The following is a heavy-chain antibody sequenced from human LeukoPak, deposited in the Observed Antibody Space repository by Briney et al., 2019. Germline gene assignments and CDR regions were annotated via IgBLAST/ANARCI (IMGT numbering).Heavy chain of an antibody. V-gene: IGHV3-23*01. CDR3: VRSLDY. J-gene: IGHJ4*02. CDR2: IAGSDGFT. Sequence: GGSLRLSCAASVFPFSSYAMNWVRQAPGKGLEWVSVIAGSDGFTQYADSVKGRFTISRDNSKNTVYLQMNRLRVEDTALYYCVRSLDYWGQGTLVTVSS. CDR1: VFPFSSYA.